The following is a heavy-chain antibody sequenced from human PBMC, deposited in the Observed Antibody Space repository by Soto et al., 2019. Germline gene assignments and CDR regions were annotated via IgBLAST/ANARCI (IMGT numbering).Heavy chain of an antibody. CDR1: GFTFGDYA. D-gene: IGHD4-17*01. J-gene: IGHJ6*02. Sequence: GGSLRLSCTASGFTFGDYAMSWFRQAPGKGLEWVGFIRSKAYGGTTEYAASVKGRFTISRDDSKSIAYLQMNSLRAEDTAVYYCAKGHDYEKYYYYYGMDVWGQGTTVTVSS. CDR3: AKGHDYEKYYYYYGMDV. CDR2: IRSKAYGGTT. V-gene: IGHV3-49*03.